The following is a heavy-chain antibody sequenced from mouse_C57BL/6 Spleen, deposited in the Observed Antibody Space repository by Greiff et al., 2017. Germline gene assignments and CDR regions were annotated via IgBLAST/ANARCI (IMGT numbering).Heavy chain of an antibody. D-gene: IGHD1-1*01. CDR2: INPYNGGT. Sequence: EVQLQQSGPVLVKPGASVKMSCKASGYTFTDYYMNWVKQSPGQSLEWIGVINPYNGGTSYNQKFKGKATLTVDKSSSTAYMELNSLTSEDSAVYYCARTLTTVVATDAMEYWGQGTSVTVSS. CDR1: GYTFTDYY. J-gene: IGHJ4*01. CDR3: ARTLTTVVATDAMEY. V-gene: IGHV1-19*01.